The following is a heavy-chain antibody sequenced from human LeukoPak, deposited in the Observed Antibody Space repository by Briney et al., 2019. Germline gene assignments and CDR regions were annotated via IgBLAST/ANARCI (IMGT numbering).Heavy chain of an antibody. V-gene: IGHV4-31*03. CDR2: IYYSGST. D-gene: IGHD6-19*01. Sequence: SQTLSLTCTVSGGSISSGGYYWSWIRQHPGKGLEWIGYIYYSGSTYYNPSLKSRVTISVDTSKNQFSLKLSSVTAADTAVYCCAREYSSGGFDYWGQGTLVTVSS. J-gene: IGHJ4*02. CDR3: AREYSSGGFDY. CDR1: GGSISSGGYY.